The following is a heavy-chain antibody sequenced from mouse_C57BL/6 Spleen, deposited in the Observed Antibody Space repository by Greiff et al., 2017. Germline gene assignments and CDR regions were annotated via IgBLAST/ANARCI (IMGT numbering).Heavy chain of an antibody. D-gene: IGHD2-12*01. CDR1: GYTFTVYY. Sequence: QVQLQQSGAELVKPGASVKISCKASGYTFTVYYINWVKLRPGQGLEWIGKIGPGSGGTYYNEKFKGKATLTADNSSSPAYVQISSLTSEDSAVYVCARELRRGRAVYFDYWGQGTTLTVSS. CDR2: IGPGSGGT. CDR3: ARELRRGRAVYFDY. V-gene: IGHV1-77*01. J-gene: IGHJ2*01.